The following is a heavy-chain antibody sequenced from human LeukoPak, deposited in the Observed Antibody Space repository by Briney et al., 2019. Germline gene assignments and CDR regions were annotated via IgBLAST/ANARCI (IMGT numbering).Heavy chain of an antibody. CDR2: INHSGST. Sequence: SETLSLTCAVYGGSFSGYYWSWIRQPPGKGLEWIGEINHSGSTNYNPSLKSRVTISVDTSKNQFSLKLSSVTAADTAVYYCARDKVVVVPAAGSILVLTNYYYYYGMDVWGQGTTVTVSS. J-gene: IGHJ6*02. CDR3: ARDKVVVVPAAGSILVLTNYYYYYGMDV. CDR1: GGSFSGYY. D-gene: IGHD2-2*01. V-gene: IGHV4-34*01.